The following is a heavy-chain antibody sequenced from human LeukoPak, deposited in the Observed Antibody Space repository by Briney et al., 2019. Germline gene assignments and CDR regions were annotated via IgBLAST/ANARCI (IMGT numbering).Heavy chain of an antibody. CDR2: INHSGST. J-gene: IGHJ6*03. V-gene: IGHV4-34*01. CDR1: GGSFSDYY. CDR3: ARRGSSSFYYYYYMDV. Sequence: TSETLSLTCAVYGGSFSDYYWTWIRQPPGKGLEWIGEINHSGSTNYNPSLKSRVTISVDTSKNQFSLKLSSVTAADTAVYYCARRGSSSFYYYYYMDVWGKGTPVTVSS. D-gene: IGHD6-13*01.